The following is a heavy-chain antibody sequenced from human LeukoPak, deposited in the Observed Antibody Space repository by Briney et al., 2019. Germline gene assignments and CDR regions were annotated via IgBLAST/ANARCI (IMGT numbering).Heavy chain of an antibody. CDR2: ISYSGTP. D-gene: IGHD2/OR15-2a*01. J-gene: IGHJ6*03. V-gene: IGHV4-34*01. CDR3: VRGNVKHYHSVADEYYYYMDV. Sequence: SETLSLTCGVYGDSFSGFYWTWVRQAPGKGLEWIGEISYSGTPRYNPSLNSRITIKLDTSKKQISLNLSPVTAADTAVYYCVRGNVKHYHSVADEYYYYMDVWGKGTAVIVTS. CDR1: GDSFSGFY.